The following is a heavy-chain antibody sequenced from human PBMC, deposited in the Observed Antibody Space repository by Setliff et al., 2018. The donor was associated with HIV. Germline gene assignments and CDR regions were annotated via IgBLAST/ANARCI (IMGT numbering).Heavy chain of an antibody. CDR1: GYTFTSYA. Sequence: ASVKVSCKASGYTFTSYAMHWVRQAPGQRLEWMGWINAGNGNTKHSQKFQGRVTITRDTSASTAYLDLSSLRSEDTAVYYCARDKYYHDTSGPPLDYWGQGTLVTVSS. D-gene: IGHD3-22*01. V-gene: IGHV1-3*01. J-gene: IGHJ4*02. CDR2: INAGNGNT. CDR3: ARDKYYHDTSGPPLDY.